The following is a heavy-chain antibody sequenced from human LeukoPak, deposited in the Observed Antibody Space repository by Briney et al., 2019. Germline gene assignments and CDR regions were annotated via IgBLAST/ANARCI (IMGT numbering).Heavy chain of an antibody. V-gene: IGHV3-48*01. CDR1: GFTFSSYS. CDR3: TSPGRDAFDI. Sequence: GGSLRLSRAASGFTFSSYSMNWVRQAPGKGLEWVSYISSSSSTIYYADSVKGRFTISRDNAKNSLYLQMNSLRAEDTAVYYCTSPGRDAFDIWGQGTMVTVSS. J-gene: IGHJ3*02. CDR2: ISSSSSTI.